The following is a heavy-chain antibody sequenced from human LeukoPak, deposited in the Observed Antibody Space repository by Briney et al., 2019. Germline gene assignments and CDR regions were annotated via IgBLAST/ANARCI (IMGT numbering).Heavy chain of an antibody. Sequence: PGGSLRLSCAASGFTFSRYWMSWVRQAPGKGLEWVANIKQDGSEKYYVDSVKGRFTISRDNAKNSLYLQMNSLSAEDTAVYYCANLDDAFGIWGQGTMVTVSS. J-gene: IGHJ3*02. V-gene: IGHV3-7*03. CDR3: ANLDDAFGI. CDR2: IKQDGSEK. CDR1: GFTFSRYW.